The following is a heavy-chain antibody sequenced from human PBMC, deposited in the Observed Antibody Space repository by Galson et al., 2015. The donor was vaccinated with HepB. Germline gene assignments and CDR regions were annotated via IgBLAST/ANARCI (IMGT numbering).Heavy chain of an antibody. Sequence: SVKVSCKASGGTFSSYAISWVRQAPGQGLEWMGGIIPIFGTANYAQKFQGRVTITADESTSTAYMELSSLRSEDTAVYYCARAPRGTVAFDYWGQGTLVTVSS. CDR2: IIPIFGTA. J-gene: IGHJ4*02. D-gene: IGHD3-10*01. CDR1: GGTFSSYA. CDR3: ARAPRGTVAFDY. V-gene: IGHV1-69*13.